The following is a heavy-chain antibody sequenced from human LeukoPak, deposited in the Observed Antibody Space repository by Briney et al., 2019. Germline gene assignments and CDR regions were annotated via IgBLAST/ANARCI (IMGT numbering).Heavy chain of an antibody. D-gene: IGHD2-21*02. CDR1: GFTFSSYA. Sequence: PEGSLRLSCAASGFTFSSYAMSWVRQAPGKGLEWVSAISGSGGSTYYADSVKGRFTISRDNSKNTLSLQVNSLRAEDSAIYYCAKRGDSYYSHYHMDVWGKGTTVTVSS. J-gene: IGHJ6*03. CDR3: AKRGDSYYSHYHMDV. V-gene: IGHV3-23*01. CDR2: ISGSGGST.